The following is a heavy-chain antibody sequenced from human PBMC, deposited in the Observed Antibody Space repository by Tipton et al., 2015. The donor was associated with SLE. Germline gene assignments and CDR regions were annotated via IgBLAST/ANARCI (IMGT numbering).Heavy chain of an antibody. CDR2: FYYSGNT. D-gene: IGHD3-22*01. Sequence: SLTCTVSGDSISSSSYYWGWIRQPPGKGLEWIGTFYYSGNTYFNPSLKSRVTISVDTSKNQFSLRLSSVTAADTAVYYCARDYYDSRGYTLFDYRGQGALVTVSS. CDR3: ARDYYDSRGYTLFDY. CDR1: GDSISSSSYY. J-gene: IGHJ4*02. V-gene: IGHV4-39*07.